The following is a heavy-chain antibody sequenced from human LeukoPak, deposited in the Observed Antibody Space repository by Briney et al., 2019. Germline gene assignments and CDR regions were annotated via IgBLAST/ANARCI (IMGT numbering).Heavy chain of an antibody. V-gene: IGHV3-7*03. CDR1: GFTFRNYW. Sequence: GSLRLSCAASGFTFRNYWMSWVRPAPGTGLEWVANIKQDGSDRNYVTSVRGRFTISRDNAESSLFLQMNSLRAEDTAVYYCVRNLAVAGTCFDYWGQGTLVTVSS. D-gene: IGHD6-19*01. J-gene: IGHJ4*02. CDR2: IKQDGSDR. CDR3: VRNLAVAGTCFDY.